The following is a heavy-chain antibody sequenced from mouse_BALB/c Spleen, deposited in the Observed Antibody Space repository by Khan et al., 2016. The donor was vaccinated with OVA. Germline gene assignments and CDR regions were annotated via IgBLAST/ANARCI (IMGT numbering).Heavy chain of an antibody. V-gene: IGHV2-6-4*01. CDR1: GFSLSRYN. CDR3: ARADYRYYCYYAMDY. CDR2: IWGGGGT. D-gene: IGHD2-14*01. J-gene: IGHJ4*01. Sequence: QVQLKQSGPGLVAPSQSLSITCTVSGFSLSRYNIHWVRQPPGKGLEWLGMIWGGGGTDYNSTLKIRLSIIKDNSKSQVFLKMNSLQTDDTAMYFCARADYRYYCYYAMDYWGQGTSVTVSS.